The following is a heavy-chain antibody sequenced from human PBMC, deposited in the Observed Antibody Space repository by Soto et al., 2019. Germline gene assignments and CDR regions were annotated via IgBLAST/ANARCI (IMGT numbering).Heavy chain of an antibody. CDR3: AKVKVGARYAFDI. V-gene: IGHV3-23*01. Sequence: GGSLRLSCAASGFTFSSYSMSWVRQAPGKGLEWVSAISGSGGSTYYADSVKGRFTISRDNSKNTLYLQMNSLRAEDTAVYYCAKVKVGARYAFDIWGQGTMVTVSS. D-gene: IGHD1-26*01. CDR2: ISGSGGST. J-gene: IGHJ3*02. CDR1: GFTFSSYS.